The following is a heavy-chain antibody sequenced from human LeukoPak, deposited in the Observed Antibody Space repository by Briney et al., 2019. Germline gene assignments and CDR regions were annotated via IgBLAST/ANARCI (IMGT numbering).Heavy chain of an antibody. CDR3: ARSPLEYDFWSGRHYYFDY. J-gene: IGHJ4*02. D-gene: IGHD3-3*01. V-gene: IGHV4-34*01. CDR2: INHSGST. Sequence: KPSETLSLTCAVYGGSFSGYYWSWIRQPPGKGLEWIGEINHSGSTNYNPSLKSRVTISVDTSKNQFSLKLSSVTAADTAVYYCARSPLEYDFWSGRHYYFDYWGQGTLVTVSS. CDR1: GGSFSGYY.